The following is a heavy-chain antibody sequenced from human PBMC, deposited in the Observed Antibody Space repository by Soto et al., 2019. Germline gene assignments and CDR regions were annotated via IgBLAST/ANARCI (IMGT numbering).Heavy chain of an antibody. CDR1: GGTFSSYT. CDR2: IIPILGIA. Sequence: QVQLVQSGAEVKKPGSSVKVSCKASGGTFSSYTISWVRQAPGQGLEWMGRIIPILGIANYAQKFQGRVTITADKSTRTAYMELSSLRSEDTAVYYCARGDGGYYGMDVWGQGTTVTVSS. V-gene: IGHV1-69*02. J-gene: IGHJ6*02. D-gene: IGHD3-16*01. CDR3: ARGDGGYYGMDV.